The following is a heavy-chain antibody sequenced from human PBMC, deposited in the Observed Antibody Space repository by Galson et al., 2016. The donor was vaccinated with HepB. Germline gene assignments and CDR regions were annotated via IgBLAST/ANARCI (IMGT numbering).Heavy chain of an antibody. CDR3: AKDSLSVSDYYWYFDH. D-gene: IGHD4-11*01. J-gene: IGHJ2*01. Sequence: SLRLSCAASGFTFSSYAMSWVRQAPGKGLEWVSTITCCSGTTYYTDSVRGRFTISRDNSKNTLYLQMNSLRVEYTAVYYCAKDSLSVSDYYWYFDHWVRGTLVTVSS. CDR2: ITCCSGTT. CDR1: GFTFSSYA. V-gene: IGHV3-23*01.